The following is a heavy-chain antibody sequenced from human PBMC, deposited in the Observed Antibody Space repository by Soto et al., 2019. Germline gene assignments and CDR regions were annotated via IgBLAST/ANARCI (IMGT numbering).Heavy chain of an antibody. D-gene: IGHD6-6*01. CDR1: GGSISSRYW. CDR2: IYHTGGT. CDR3: ARNLASYSSSPADH. Sequence: PSETLSLTCAVSGGSISSRYWWRWVRQLPGKELEWIGEIYHTGGTNYNPSLKSRVTLSVDKSKNEFYLKLSSVTAADTAVYYCARNLASYSSSPADHWGQGTLVTVSS. V-gene: IGHV4-4*02. J-gene: IGHJ5*02.